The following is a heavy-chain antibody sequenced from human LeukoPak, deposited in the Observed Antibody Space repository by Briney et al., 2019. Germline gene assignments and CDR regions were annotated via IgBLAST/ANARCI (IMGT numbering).Heavy chain of an antibody. CDR2: IYPGDSDT. V-gene: IGHV5-51*01. D-gene: IGHD3-16*01. Sequence: GESLRISCKASGYSFTNYWIGWVRQMPGKGLEWMGIIYPGDSDTRYSPSFQGQVTISADKSISTAYLQWSSLKASDTAMYYCARQRGTVSDGGYFDYWGQGTLVTVSS. CDR1: GYSFTNYW. CDR3: ARQRGTVSDGGYFDY. J-gene: IGHJ4*02.